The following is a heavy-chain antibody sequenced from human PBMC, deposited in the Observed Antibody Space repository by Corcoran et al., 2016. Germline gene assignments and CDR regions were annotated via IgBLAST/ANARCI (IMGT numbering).Heavy chain of an antibody. V-gene: IGHV4-39*01. J-gene: IGHJ4*02. CDR3: ARVMSGYSSSSTGY. D-gene: IGHD6-6*01. CDR2: IYYSGST. CDR1: GGSISSSSYY. Sequence: QLQLQESGPGLVKPSETLSLTCTVSGGSISSSSYYWGWIRQPPGKGLEWIGSIYYSGSTYYNPSLKSRVTISVDTSKNQFSLKLSSVTAADTAVYYCARVMSGYSSSSTGYWGQGTLVTVSS.